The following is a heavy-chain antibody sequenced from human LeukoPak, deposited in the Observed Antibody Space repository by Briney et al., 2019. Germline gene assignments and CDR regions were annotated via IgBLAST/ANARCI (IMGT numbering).Heavy chain of an antibody. CDR1: GGSVSSGSYY. CDR3: ARDGYSYGYGIDY. V-gene: IGHV4-61*01. CDR2: IYYSGST. J-gene: IGHJ4*02. D-gene: IGHD5-18*01. Sequence: SETLSLTCTVSGGSVSSGSYYRSWIRQPPGKGLEWIGYIYYSGSTNYNPSLKSRVTISVDTSKNQFSLKLSSVTAADTAVYYCARDGYSYGYGIDYWGQGTLVTVSS.